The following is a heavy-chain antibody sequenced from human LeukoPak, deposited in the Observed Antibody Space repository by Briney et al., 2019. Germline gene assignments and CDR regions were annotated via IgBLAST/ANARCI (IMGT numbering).Heavy chain of an antibody. V-gene: IGHV1-18*01. CDR2: ISAYNGNT. J-gene: IGHJ4*02. Sequence: ASVKVSCKASGYTFTSYGIGWVRQAPGQGLEWMGWISAYNGNTNYAQKLQGRVTMTTDTSTSTAYMELRSLRSDDTAVYYCARHLKYYYGSGSYLTSWGQGTLVTVSS. CDR3: ARHLKYYYGSGSYLTS. D-gene: IGHD3-10*01. CDR1: GYTFTSYG.